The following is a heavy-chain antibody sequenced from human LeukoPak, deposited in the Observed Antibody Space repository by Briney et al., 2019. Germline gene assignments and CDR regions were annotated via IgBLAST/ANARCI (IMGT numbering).Heavy chain of an antibody. CDR3: ARVAVAFDY. CDR1: GFTFSSYE. D-gene: IGHD6-19*01. CDR2: ISSSGSTI. V-gene: IGHV3-48*03. J-gene: IGHJ4*02. Sequence: GGSLRLSCAASGFTFSSYEMNWVRQAPGKGLEWVSYISSSGSTIYYADSVKGRFTISRDNAKNSLYLQMNGLRAEDTAVYYCARVAVAFDYWGQGTLVTVSS.